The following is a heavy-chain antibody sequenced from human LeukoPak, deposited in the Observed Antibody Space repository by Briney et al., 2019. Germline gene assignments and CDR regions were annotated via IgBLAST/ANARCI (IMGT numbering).Heavy chain of an antibody. CDR3: ARDSTTVTTPYNWFDP. CDR1: GYTFTSYG. V-gene: IGHV1-18*01. CDR2: ISAYNGNT. D-gene: IGHD4-17*01. Sequence: ASVKVSCKASGYTFTSYGISWVRQAPGQGLEWMGWISAYNGNTNYAQKLQGRVTMTTDTSTGTAYMELRSLRSDDTAVYYCARDSTTVTTPYNWFDPWGQGTLVTVSS. J-gene: IGHJ5*02.